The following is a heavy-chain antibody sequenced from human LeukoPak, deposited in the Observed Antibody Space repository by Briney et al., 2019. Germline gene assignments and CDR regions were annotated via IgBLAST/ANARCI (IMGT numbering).Heavy chain of an antibody. CDR1: GYTFTSYG. J-gene: IGHJ5*02. CDR3: ARDFLYCSGGSCYNGNNWFDP. Sequence: GASVKVSCKGSGYTFTSYGISWVRQAPGQGLEWMGWISAYNGNTNYAQKLQGRVTMTTDTSTSTAYMELRSLRSDDTAVYYCARDFLYCSGGSCYNGNNWFDPWGQGTLVTVSS. CDR2: ISAYNGNT. D-gene: IGHD2-15*01. V-gene: IGHV1-18*01.